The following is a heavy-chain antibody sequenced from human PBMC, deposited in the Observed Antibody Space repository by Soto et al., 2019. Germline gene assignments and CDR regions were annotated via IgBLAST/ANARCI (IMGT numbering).Heavy chain of an antibody. CDR2: INHSGST. CDR3: AREKPYSSSWYHDY. J-gene: IGHJ4*02. D-gene: IGHD6-13*01. V-gene: IGHV4-34*01. Sequence: SETRSLTCAVYGGSFSGYYWSWIRQPPGKGLEWIGEINHSGSTNYNPSLKSRVTISVDTSKNQFSLKLSSVTAADTAVYYCAREKPYSSSWYHDYWGQGTLVTVS. CDR1: GGSFSGYY.